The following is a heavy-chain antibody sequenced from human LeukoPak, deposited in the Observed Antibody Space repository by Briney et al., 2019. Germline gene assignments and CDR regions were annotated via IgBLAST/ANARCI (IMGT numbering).Heavy chain of an antibody. D-gene: IGHD3-10*01. Sequence: PSETLSLSCTVSGGSISSGGYYWTWIRQHPGKGLEYIGYIYYTGTTYNNPSLKSRVTISIDTSKTHFSLKLTTVTAADTAVYYCARNRGVHNGMDVWGQGITVIVSS. CDR2: IYYTGTT. J-gene: IGHJ6*02. CDR1: GGSISSGGYY. V-gene: IGHV4-31*03. CDR3: ARNRGVHNGMDV.